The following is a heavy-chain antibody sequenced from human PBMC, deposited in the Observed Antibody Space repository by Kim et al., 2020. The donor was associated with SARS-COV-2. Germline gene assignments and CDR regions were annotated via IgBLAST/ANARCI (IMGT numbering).Heavy chain of an antibody. V-gene: IGHV4-34*01. CDR3: ARGKRVLRFLEWLLYFDY. D-gene: IGHD3-3*01. Sequence: SETLSLTCAVYGGSFSCYYWSWIRQPPGKGLEWIGEINHSGSTNYNPSLKSRVTISVDTSKNQFSLKLSSVTAADTAVYYCARGKRVLRFLEWLLYFDYWGQGTLVTVSS. CDR2: INHSGST. J-gene: IGHJ4*02. CDR1: GGSFSCYY.